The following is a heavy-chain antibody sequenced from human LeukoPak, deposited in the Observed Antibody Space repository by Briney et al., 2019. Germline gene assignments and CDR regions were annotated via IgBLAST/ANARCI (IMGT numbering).Heavy chain of an antibody. CDR1: GFTFSSYS. D-gene: IGHD1-26*01. V-gene: IGHV3-23*01. CDR3: AKDLVGATDY. Sequence: PGGSLRLSCVASGFTFSSYSMNWVRQAPGKGLEWVSAISGSGGSTYYADSVKGRFTISRDNSKNTLYLQMNSLRAEDTAVYYCAKDLVGATDYWGQGTLVTVSS. CDR2: ISGSGGST. J-gene: IGHJ4*02.